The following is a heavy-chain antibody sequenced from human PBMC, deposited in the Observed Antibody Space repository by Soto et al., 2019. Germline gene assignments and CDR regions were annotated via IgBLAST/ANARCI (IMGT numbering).Heavy chain of an antibody. J-gene: IGHJ6*02. CDR2: ISSSSSYI. V-gene: IGHV3-21*01. D-gene: IGHD1-1*01. CDR1: GFTFSSYS. Sequence: EVQLVESGGGLVKPGGSLRLSCAASGFTFSSYSMNWVRQAPGKGLEWVSSISSSSSYIYYADSVKCRFTISRDNAKNSLYLQMNSLRAEDTAVYDCARTGTLDYYYYGLDVWGQGTTVTVSS. CDR3: ARTGTLDYYYYGLDV.